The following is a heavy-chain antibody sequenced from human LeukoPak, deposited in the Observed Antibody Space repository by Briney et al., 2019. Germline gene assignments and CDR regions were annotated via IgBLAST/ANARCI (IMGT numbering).Heavy chain of an antibody. D-gene: IGHD1-26*01. CDR1: GGSISSSSYY. Sequence: SETLSLTGTVSGGSISSSSYYWGWIRQPPGKGLEWIGSIYYSGSTYYNPSLKSRVTISVDTSKNQFSLKLSSVTAADTAVYYCARPGGSYSENAFDIWGQGTMVTVSS. J-gene: IGHJ3*02. CDR2: IYYSGST. V-gene: IGHV4-39*01. CDR3: ARPGGSYSENAFDI.